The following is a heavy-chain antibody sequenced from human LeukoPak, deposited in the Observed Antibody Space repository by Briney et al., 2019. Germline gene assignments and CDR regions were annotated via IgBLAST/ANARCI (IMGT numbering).Heavy chain of an antibody. CDR2: LYYNGAT. J-gene: IGHJ4*02. Sequence: SETLSLTCAVSGGSLSNYYWSWIRQPPGKGLEWIGYLYYNGATNYNPSLKSRVTISVDTSKNQFSLKLSSVTAADTAVYYCAREGFGEFYFDYWGQGTLVTVSS. D-gene: IGHD3-10*01. V-gene: IGHV4-59*12. CDR3: AREGFGEFYFDY. CDR1: GGSLSNYY.